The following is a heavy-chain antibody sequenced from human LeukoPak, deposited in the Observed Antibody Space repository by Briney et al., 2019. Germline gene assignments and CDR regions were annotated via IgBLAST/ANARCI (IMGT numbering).Heavy chain of an antibody. V-gene: IGHV4-34*01. CDR3: ARSVALSRWLQFTYFDY. Sequence: PSETLSLTCAVYGVSFSGYYWSWIRQPPGKGLEWIGEINHSGSTNYNPSLKSRVTISVDTSKNQFSLKLSSVTAADTAVYYCARSVALSRWLQFTYFDYWGQGTLVTVSS. J-gene: IGHJ4*02. CDR1: GVSFSGYY. CDR2: INHSGST. D-gene: IGHD5-24*01.